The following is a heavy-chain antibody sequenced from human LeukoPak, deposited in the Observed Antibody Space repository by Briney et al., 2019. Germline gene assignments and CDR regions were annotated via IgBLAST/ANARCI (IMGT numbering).Heavy chain of an antibody. CDR2: IYYSGST. CDR1: GGSVSSGSYY. D-gene: IGHD6-6*01. CDR3: ARDVKSHVRRVAYSSSASNYYGMDV. J-gene: IGHJ6*02. Sequence: SETLSLTCTVSGGSVSSGSYYWSWIRQPPGKGLEWIGYIYYSGSTNYNPSLKSRVTISVDTSKNQFSLKLSSVTAADTAVYYCARDVKSHVRRVAYSSSASNYYGMDVWGQGTTVTVSS. V-gene: IGHV4-61*01.